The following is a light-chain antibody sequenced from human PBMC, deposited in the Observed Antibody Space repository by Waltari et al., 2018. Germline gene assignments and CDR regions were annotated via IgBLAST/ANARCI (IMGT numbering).Light chain of an antibody. Sequence: DIQMTQSPPTLSASVGDRVSITCRASQSISIWLAWYQQRSGKAPKLLISKSSSLESGVPSRFSGSGSGTEFTLTITNLHPDDFATYYCQHYDNYPVAFGQGTKLEIK. CDR2: KSS. V-gene: IGKV1-5*03. CDR3: QHYDNYPVA. CDR1: QSISIW. J-gene: IGKJ2*01.